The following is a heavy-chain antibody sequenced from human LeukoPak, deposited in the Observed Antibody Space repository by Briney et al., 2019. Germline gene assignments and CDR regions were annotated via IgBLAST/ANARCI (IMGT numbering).Heavy chain of an antibody. V-gene: IGHV3-7*01. CDR3: ARDLAYSRLDY. CDR1: GLTFSSSW. Sequence: GGSLRLSCAVSGLTFSSSWMDWVRQAPGKGLEGVASINPDGNKKYSADSVKGRFTISRDNAENSLYLQKNSLRVEDTDFYYCARDLAYSRLDYWGQGMLVTVSS. D-gene: IGHD5-18*01. J-gene: IGHJ4*02. CDR2: INPDGNKK.